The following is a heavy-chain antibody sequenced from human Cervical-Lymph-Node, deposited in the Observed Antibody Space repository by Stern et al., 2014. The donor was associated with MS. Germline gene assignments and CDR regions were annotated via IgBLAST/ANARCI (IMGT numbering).Heavy chain of an antibody. CDR1: GGSISSNYYS. CDR2: IYYTGST. D-gene: IGHD3-10*01. V-gene: IGHV4-39*01. J-gene: IGHJ4*02. Sequence: QVQLQESGPGLVKPSETLSLTCSVSGGSISSNYYSGGWIRQPPGKGLEWIGIIYYTGSTYYSPSLRSRVTISVDTSNNQVSLKRSSVTAADTAVYYCARRMGSRWLGGGNYFDYWGQGTLVTVSS. CDR3: ARRMGSRWLGGGNYFDY.